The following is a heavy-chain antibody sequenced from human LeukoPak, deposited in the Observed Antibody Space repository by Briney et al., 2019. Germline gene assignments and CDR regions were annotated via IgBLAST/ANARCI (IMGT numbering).Heavy chain of an antibody. J-gene: IGHJ5*02. D-gene: IGHD6-19*01. Sequence: SETLSLTCSVSGVSVSSYYWGWLRQPPGKGLEWMGYIYYGGTTYYHPSLNSRVTISANTSSNHVSRRLTSGTATDTAVYFCARRGSSGHYGGWFDRWGPGTLVTASS. CDR1: GVSVSSYY. CDR3: ARRGSSGHYGGWFDR. CDR2: IYYGGTT. V-gene: IGHV4-59*08.